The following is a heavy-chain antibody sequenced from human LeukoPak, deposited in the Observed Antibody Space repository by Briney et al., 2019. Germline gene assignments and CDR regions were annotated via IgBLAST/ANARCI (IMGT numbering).Heavy chain of an antibody. CDR3: ARDRGGNRDGYYSDY. CDR1: GGSFSDYY. CDR2: INHSGST. D-gene: IGHD5-18*01. V-gene: IGHV4-34*01. J-gene: IGHJ4*02. Sequence: SETLSLTCAVYGGSFSDYYWSWIRQAPGKGLEWIGEINHSGSTNYNPSLKNRVTISVDTSKQQSSLKLSSVDPADRPWYYCARDRGGNRDGYYSDYWGQGTLVTVSS.